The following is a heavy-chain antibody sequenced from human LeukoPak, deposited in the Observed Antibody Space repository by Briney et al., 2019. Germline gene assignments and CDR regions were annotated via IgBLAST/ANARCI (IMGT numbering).Heavy chain of an antibody. V-gene: IGHV3-23*01. CDR3: AKGAAAGKVDWFDP. D-gene: IGHD6-13*01. CDR2: ITGYGAT. J-gene: IGHJ5*02. Sequence: GGSLRLSCAASGFTFSNFAMMWVRQAPGTGLQWVSTITGYGATFYAASVRGRLTIFRDTSMNTLFLQMNSLGAEDTAVYYCAKGAAAGKVDWFDPWGEGTLVTVSS. CDR1: GFTFSNFA.